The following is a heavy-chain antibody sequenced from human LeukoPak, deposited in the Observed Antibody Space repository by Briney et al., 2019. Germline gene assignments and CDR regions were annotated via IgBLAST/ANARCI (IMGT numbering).Heavy chain of an antibody. CDR2: IYTSGST. Sequence: PSETLSLTCTVSGGSISSYYWSWIRQPAGKGLEWIGRIYTSGSTNYNPSLKGRVTMSVDTSKNQFSLKLSSVTAADTAVYYCARERIAMVRGVGYFDYWGQGTLVTVSS. CDR1: GGSISSYY. CDR3: ARERIAMVRGVGYFDY. J-gene: IGHJ4*02. D-gene: IGHD3-10*01. V-gene: IGHV4-4*07.